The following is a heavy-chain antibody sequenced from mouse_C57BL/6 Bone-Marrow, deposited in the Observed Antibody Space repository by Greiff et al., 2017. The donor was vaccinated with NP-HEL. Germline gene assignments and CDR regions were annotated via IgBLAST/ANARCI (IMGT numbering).Heavy chain of an antibody. D-gene: IGHD1-1*01. CDR2: SRNKANDYTT. Sequence: EVMLVESGGGLVQSGRSLRLSCATSGFTFSDFYMEWVRQAPGKGLEWIAASRNKANDYTTEYSASVKGRFIVSRDTSQSILYLQMNALRAEDTAKYYGAKDAHRLLRSPPEAYWGQGTLVTVSA. J-gene: IGHJ3*01. CDR3: AKDAHRLLRSPPEAY. CDR1: GFTFSDFY. V-gene: IGHV7-1*01.